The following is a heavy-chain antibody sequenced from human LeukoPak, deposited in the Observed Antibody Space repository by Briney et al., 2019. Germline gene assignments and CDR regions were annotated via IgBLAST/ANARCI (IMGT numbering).Heavy chain of an antibody. CDR2: ISSSGSTI. Sequence: PGGSLRLSCAASGFTFSSYEMNWVRQAPGKGLERVSYISSSGSTIYYADSVKGRFTISRDNAKNSLYLQMNSLRAEDTAVYYCARGAPTVTTKRGNYWGQGTLVTVSS. CDR1: GFTFSSYE. V-gene: IGHV3-48*03. CDR3: ARGAPTVTTKRGNY. D-gene: IGHD4-17*01. J-gene: IGHJ4*02.